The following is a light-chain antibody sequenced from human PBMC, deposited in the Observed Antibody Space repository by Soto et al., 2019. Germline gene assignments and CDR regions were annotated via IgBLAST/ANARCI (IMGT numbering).Light chain of an antibody. Sequence: EIVLTQSPGTLSLSPGERATLSCRASQSVSNNYLAWYQQKPGQAPRLLIYGASDRATGIPDRFSGSGSGTDFTLTISRLEPDDFATYYCQQYNSYSWTFGQGTKVEIK. CDR1: QSVSNNY. CDR3: QQYNSYSWT. V-gene: IGKV3-20*01. CDR2: GAS. J-gene: IGKJ1*01.